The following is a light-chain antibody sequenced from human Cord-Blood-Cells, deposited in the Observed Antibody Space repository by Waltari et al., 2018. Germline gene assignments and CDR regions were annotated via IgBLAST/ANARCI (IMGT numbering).Light chain of an antibody. J-gene: IGLJ2*01. CDR2: YVS. Sequence: QSALTQPRSVSGSPGQSVTISCTGNSSDVGGYNYVGWYQQHPGKAPKLSIYYVSKRPSGVPDRFSGSKSGSTASLTISGLQAEDEADYDCCSYAGSYTFVVFGGGTKLTVL. CDR3: CSYAGSYTFVV. V-gene: IGLV2-11*01. CDR1: SSDVGGYNY.